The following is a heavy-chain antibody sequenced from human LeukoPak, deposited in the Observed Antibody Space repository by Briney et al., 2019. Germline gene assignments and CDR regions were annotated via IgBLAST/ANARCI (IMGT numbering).Heavy chain of an antibody. CDR3: ARTYYDILTGYSNYGMDV. Sequence: SETLSLTCAVYGGSFSGYYWSWIPQPPGKGLEWIGYIYYSGSTNYNPSLNSRVTISVDTSKNQFSLKLSSVTAADTAVYYCARTYYDILTGYSNYGMDVWGQGTTVTVSS. D-gene: IGHD3-9*01. CDR2: IYYSGST. V-gene: IGHV4-59*08. J-gene: IGHJ6*02. CDR1: GGSFSGYY.